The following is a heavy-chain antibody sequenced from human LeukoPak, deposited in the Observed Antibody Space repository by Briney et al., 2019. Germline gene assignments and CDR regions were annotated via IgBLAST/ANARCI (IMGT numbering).Heavy chain of an antibody. CDR3: AISYYDTSGPFDY. CDR2: ISSSGTYI. V-gene: IGHV3-21*01. J-gene: IGHJ4*02. Sequence: GGSLRLSCVASGFTFSRYSMNWVRQAPGKGLEWVSSISSSGTYIYYADSMKGRFTLSRDNAKNSLYLQMNSLRAEDTAVYYCAISYYDTSGPFDYWGQGTLVTVSS. D-gene: IGHD3-22*01. CDR1: GFTFSRYS.